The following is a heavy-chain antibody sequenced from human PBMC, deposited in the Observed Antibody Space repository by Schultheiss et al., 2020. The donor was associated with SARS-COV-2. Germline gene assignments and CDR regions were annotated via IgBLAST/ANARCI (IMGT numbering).Heavy chain of an antibody. V-gene: IGHV3-21*04. Sequence: GGSLRLSCAASGFTFSRYSMHWVRQAPGKGLEWVSSISSTSSNIYYADSVKGRFTISRDNAKNSLYLQMNSLRAEDTAVYYCVKEGEEMGTSWGQGTLVTVSS. J-gene: IGHJ4*02. D-gene: IGHD5-24*01. CDR2: ISSTSSNI. CDR1: GFTFSRYS. CDR3: VKEGEEMGTS.